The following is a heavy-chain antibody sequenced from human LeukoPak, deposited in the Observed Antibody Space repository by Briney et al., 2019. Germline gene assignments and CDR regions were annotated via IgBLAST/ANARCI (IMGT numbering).Heavy chain of an antibody. V-gene: IGHV3-23*01. Sequence: PGGSLRLSCAASGFTFSSYAMSRVRQAPGKGLEWASAISGSGGSTYYADSVKGRFTISRDNSKNTLYLQMNSLRAEDTAVYYCAKEGVPVAVAGHFDYWGQGTLVTVSS. CDR1: GFTFSSYA. D-gene: IGHD6-19*01. J-gene: IGHJ4*02. CDR2: ISGSGGST. CDR3: AKEGVPVAVAGHFDY.